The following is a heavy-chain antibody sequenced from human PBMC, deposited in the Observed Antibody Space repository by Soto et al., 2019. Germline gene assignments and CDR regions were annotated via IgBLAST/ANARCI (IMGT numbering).Heavy chain of an antibody. CDR2: IIPIFGTA. CDR1: GGTFSSYA. CDR3: ARDEYYYDSSGYYNSFGAFDI. Sequence: ASVKVSCKASGGTFSSYAISWVRQAPGQGLEWMGGIIPIFGTANYAQKFQGRVTITADEPTSTAYMELSSLRSEDTAVYYCARDEYYYDSSGYYNSFGAFDIWGQGTMVTVSS. D-gene: IGHD3-22*01. J-gene: IGHJ3*02. V-gene: IGHV1-69*13.